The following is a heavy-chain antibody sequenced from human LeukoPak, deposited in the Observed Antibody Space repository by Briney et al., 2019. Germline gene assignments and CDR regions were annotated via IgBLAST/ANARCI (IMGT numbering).Heavy chain of an antibody. CDR3: SSTFGSGSYLHS. CDR1: GFTFSTYG. J-gene: IGHJ5*02. Sequence: PGRSLRLSCAASGFTFSTYGMHWVRQPPGKGLEWVSEISWNGDTIGYADSVKGRFIISRDNARRSLYLQMNSLRPEDTAFYYCSSTFGSGSYLHSWGQGTLVTVSS. CDR2: ISWNGDTI. D-gene: IGHD3-10*01. V-gene: IGHV3-9*01.